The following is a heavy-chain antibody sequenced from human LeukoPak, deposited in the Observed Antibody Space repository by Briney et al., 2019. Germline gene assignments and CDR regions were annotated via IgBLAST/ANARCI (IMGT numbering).Heavy chain of an antibody. V-gene: IGHV3-23*01. CDR1: GFTFQTYS. CDR3: ATETGAVAYFDY. CDR2: ITGSGSST. Sequence: GGSLRLSCTVSGFTFQTYSKNWVRQAPGKGLEWVSTITGSGSSTDYADSVKGRFTISRDNSKNTLYLQMNSLRAEDTAVYYCATETGAVAYFDYWGQGTLVTVSS. D-gene: IGHD6-19*01. J-gene: IGHJ4*02.